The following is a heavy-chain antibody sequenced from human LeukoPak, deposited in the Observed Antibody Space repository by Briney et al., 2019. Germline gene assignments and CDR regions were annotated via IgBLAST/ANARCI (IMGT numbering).Heavy chain of an antibody. CDR1: GFTFSSYE. CDR2: ISSSGSTI. Sequence: GGSLRLSCAASGFTFSSYEMNWVRQAPGKGLEWVSYISSSGSTIYYADSVKGRFTISRDNAKSSLYLQMNSLRAEDTAVYYCAREFSSFDSSDYWGQGTLVTVSS. J-gene: IGHJ4*02. V-gene: IGHV3-48*03. D-gene: IGHD3-22*01. CDR3: AREFSSFDSSDY.